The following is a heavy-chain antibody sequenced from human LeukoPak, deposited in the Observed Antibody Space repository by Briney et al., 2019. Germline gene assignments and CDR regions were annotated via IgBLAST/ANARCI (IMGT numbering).Heavy chain of an antibody. CDR3: ARADFIDAGPYLIGP. D-gene: IGHD3-3*01. J-gene: IGHJ5*02. V-gene: IGHV1-2*02. CDR1: GYSFTDYY. CDR2: INTKSGRT. Sequence: ASVKVSCKTSGYSFTDYYIHWVRQAPGRGLEWMGCINTKSGRTSSARTFQGRVTMTRDPSITTVYMDMAWLTSDDTAIYFFARADFIDAGPYLIGPWGQGTLVTVSS.